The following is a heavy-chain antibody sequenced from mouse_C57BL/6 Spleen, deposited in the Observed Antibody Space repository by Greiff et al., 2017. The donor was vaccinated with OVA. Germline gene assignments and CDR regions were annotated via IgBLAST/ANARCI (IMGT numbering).Heavy chain of an antibody. CDR1: GFTFSSYG. D-gene: IGHD2-5*01. CDR3: ARREDSNYFDY. Sequence: EVNVVESGGDLVKPGGSLKLSCAASGFTFSSYGMSWVRQTPDKRLEWVATISSGGSYTYYPDSVKGRFTISRDNAKNTLYLQMSSLKSEDTAMYYCARREDSNYFDYWGQGTTLTVSS. V-gene: IGHV5-6*02. CDR2: ISSGGSYT. J-gene: IGHJ2*01.